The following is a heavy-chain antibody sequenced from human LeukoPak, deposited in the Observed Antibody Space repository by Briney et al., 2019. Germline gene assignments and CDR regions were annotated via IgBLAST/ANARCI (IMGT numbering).Heavy chain of an antibody. D-gene: IGHD2-2*01. J-gene: IGHJ6*02. CDR2: IKQDGSEK. Sequence: GGSLRLSCAASGFTFSSYWMSWVRQAPGKGLEWVANIKQDGSEKYYVASVKGRFTISRDNAKNSLYLQMNSLRAEDTAVYYCATPPLVPARSMDVWGQGTTVTVSS. CDR3: ATPPLVPARSMDV. V-gene: IGHV3-7*01. CDR1: GFTFSSYW.